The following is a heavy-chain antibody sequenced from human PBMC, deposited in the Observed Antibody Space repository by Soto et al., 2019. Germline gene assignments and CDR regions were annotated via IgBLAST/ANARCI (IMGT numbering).Heavy chain of an antibody. Sequence: GGSLRLSCAASGFTFSSYAMSWVRQAPGKGLEWVSAISGSGGSTYYADSVKGRFTISRDNSKNTLYLQMNSLRAEDTAVYYCARDYYDFWSGTIDYWGQGTLVTVSS. V-gene: IGHV3-23*01. CDR2: ISGSGGST. J-gene: IGHJ4*02. D-gene: IGHD3-3*01. CDR3: ARDYYDFWSGTIDY. CDR1: GFTFSSYA.